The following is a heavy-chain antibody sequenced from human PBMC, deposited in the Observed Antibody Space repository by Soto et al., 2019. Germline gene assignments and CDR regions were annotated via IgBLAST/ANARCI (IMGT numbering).Heavy chain of an antibody. CDR2: IIPIFGTA. D-gene: IGHD6-13*01. Sequence: QVQLVQSGAEVKKPGSSVKVSCKASGGTFSSYAISWVRQAPGQGLEWMGGIIPIFGTANYAQKFQGRVTITADESTSTAYMELRSLRSEDTAVYYCARDRKEKQLVRVNYYYYYSMDVWGQGTTVTVFS. J-gene: IGHJ6*01. CDR3: ARDRKEKQLVRVNYYYYYSMDV. CDR1: GGTFSSYA. V-gene: IGHV1-69*01.